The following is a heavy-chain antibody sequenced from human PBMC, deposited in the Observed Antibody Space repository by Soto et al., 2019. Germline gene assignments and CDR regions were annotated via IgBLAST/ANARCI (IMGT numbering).Heavy chain of an antibody. V-gene: IGHV1-69*04. D-gene: IGHD2-2*02. Sequence: SVKVSCKASGYTFTSYGISWVRQAPGKGLEWMGRIIPILGIANYAQKFQGRVTITADKSTSTAYMELSSLRSEDTAVYYCAREGNCSSTSCYISWFDPWGQGTLVTVSS. J-gene: IGHJ5*02. CDR3: AREGNCSSTSCYISWFDP. CDR2: IIPILGIA. CDR1: GYTFTSYG.